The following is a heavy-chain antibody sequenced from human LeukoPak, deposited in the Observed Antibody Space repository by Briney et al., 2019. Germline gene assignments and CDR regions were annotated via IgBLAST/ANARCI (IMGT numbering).Heavy chain of an antibody. CDR3: TTDQFIYYDSSGYYYKTEYFQH. CDR2: IKIKTDGGTT. D-gene: IGHD3-22*01. J-gene: IGHJ1*01. CDR1: GFTFSNAW. Sequence: GGSLRLSCAASGFTFSNAWMSWVRQAPGKGLEWVGRIKIKTDGGTTDYAAPVKGRFTISRDDSKNTLYLQMNSLKTEDTAVYYCTTDQFIYYDSSGYYYKTEYFQHWGQGTLVTVSS. V-gene: IGHV3-15*01.